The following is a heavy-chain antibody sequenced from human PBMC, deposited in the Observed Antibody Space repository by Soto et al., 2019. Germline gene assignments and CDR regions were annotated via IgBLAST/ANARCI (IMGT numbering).Heavy chain of an antibody. V-gene: IGHV1-8*01. Sequence: GAPVKVSCKASGYTFTSYDINWVRQATGQRVEWMGWMNPNSGNTGYAQKFQGRVTMTRNTSISTAYMELSSLRSEDTAVYYCARGPYDFWSGYSLGFDWFDPWGQGTLVTVSS. D-gene: IGHD3-3*01. CDR1: GYTFTSYD. CDR2: MNPNSGNT. CDR3: ARGPYDFWSGYSLGFDWFDP. J-gene: IGHJ5*02.